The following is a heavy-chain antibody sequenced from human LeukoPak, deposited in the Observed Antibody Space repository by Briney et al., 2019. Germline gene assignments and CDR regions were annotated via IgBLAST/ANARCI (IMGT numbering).Heavy chain of an antibody. D-gene: IGHD5-24*01. CDR1: GFSFSTYD. V-gene: IGHV3-23*01. CDR3: AKKPATIKFPFDI. J-gene: IGHJ4*02. CDR2: ISTTGGYT. Sequence: PGGSLRLSCVGSGFSFSTYDMGWVRQTPGKGLEWVSAISTTGGYTEDADSVKGRFTISRDNSQNTLFLQMHSLRAEDTAVYYCAKKPATIKFPFDIWGQGTLVTVPP.